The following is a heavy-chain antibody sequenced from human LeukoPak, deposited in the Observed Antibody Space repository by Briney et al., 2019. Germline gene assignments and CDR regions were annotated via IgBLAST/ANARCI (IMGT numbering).Heavy chain of an antibody. J-gene: IGHJ4*02. D-gene: IGHD5-18*01. CDR3: ATGYTHTNRPDY. V-gene: IGHV3-15*01. CDR2: IMRKTDGGTT. CDR1: GFTFINAY. Sequence: GGSLRLSCAAAGFTFINAYMSWAPQAPGKGLEWVVRIMRKTDGGTTEYAAPVTGRLTISRDDSKNTLYLQMNSLKTEDTAVYYCATGYTHTNRPDYWGLGTLVTVSS.